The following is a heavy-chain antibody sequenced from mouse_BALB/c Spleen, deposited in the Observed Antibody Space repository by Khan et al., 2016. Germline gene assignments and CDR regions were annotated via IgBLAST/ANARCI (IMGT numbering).Heavy chain of an antibody. CDR1: GYSITSDYA. J-gene: IGHJ1*01. CDR2: IGYSGST. CDR3: ARSLHYFGSSYWYFDV. V-gene: IGHV3-2*02. Sequence: EVELVESGPGLVKPSQSLSLTCTVTGYSITSDYAWNWFRQFPGNKLEWMGYIGYSGSTSYNPSLKSRISITRDTSRNQFFLQLNSVTTEDTSTYYCARSLHYFGSSYWYFDVWGAGTTVTVSS. D-gene: IGHD1-1*01.